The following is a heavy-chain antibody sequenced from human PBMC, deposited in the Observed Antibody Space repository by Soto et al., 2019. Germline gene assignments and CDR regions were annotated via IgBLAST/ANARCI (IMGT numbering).Heavy chain of an antibody. D-gene: IGHD4-17*01. CDR2: IYYSGST. CDR1: GGSISSGGYY. V-gene: IGHV4-31*03. J-gene: IGHJ6*02. CDR3: ARDRFGDYRVGGMDG. Sequence: QVQLQESGPGLVKPSQTLSLTCTVSGGSISSGGYYWSWIRQHPGKGLEWIGYIYYSGSTYYNPSLKSRITISVDTSKIQVSLKLSAVTAADRAVYYCARDRFGDYRVGGMDGWGQGTTVTVSS.